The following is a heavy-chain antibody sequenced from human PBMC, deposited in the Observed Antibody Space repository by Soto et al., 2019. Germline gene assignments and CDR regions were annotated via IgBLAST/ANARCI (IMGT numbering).Heavy chain of an antibody. CDR2: INAGNGNT. V-gene: IGHV1-3*01. Sequence: ASVKVSCKASGYTFTSYAMHWVRQAPGQRLEWMGWINAGNGNTKYSQKFQGRVTITRDTSASTAYMELSSLRSEDTAVYYCAIWTPLRHSGSYLPYYYYGMDVWGQGTTVTVSS. J-gene: IGHJ6*02. CDR1: GYTFTSYA. D-gene: IGHD1-26*01. CDR3: AIWTPLRHSGSYLPYYYYGMDV.